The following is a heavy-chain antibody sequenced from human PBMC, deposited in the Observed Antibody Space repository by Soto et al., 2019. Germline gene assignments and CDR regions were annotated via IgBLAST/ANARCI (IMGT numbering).Heavy chain of an antibody. CDR2: ISGSGGST. CDR3: AKTDSQQLSPNYYYYYYMDV. D-gene: IGHD6-13*01. J-gene: IGHJ6*03. CDR1: GFTFSSYA. Sequence: GGSLRLSCAASGFTFSSYAMSWVRQAPGKGLEWVSAISGSGGSTYYADSVKGRFTISRDNSKNTLYLQMNSLRAEDTAVYYCAKTDSQQLSPNYYYYYYMDVWGKGTTVTVSS. V-gene: IGHV3-23*01.